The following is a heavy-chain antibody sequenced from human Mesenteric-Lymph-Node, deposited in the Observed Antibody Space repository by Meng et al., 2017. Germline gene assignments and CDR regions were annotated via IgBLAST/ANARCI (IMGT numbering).Heavy chain of an antibody. CDR3: ARDQGSGTSDVESGFDY. CDR1: GYTFTSYA. J-gene: IGHJ4*02. Sequence: ASVKVSCKASGYTFTSYAMNWVRQAPGQGLEWMGWINTNTGNPTYAQGFTGRFVFSLDTSVSTAYLQISSLKAEDTALYYCARDQGSGTSDVESGFDYWGQGTLVTVSS. V-gene: IGHV7-4-1*02. D-gene: IGHD6-19*01. CDR2: INTNTGNP.